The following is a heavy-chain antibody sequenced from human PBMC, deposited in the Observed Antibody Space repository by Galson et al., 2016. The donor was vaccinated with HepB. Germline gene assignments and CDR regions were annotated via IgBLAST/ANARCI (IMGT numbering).Heavy chain of an antibody. V-gene: IGHV4-39*01. J-gene: IGHJ4*02. Sequence: ETLSLTCTVSGGSIRSTTYYWGWIRQPPGKGLEWIENIYYSGYTKHNPSLKSRVTISVDTSKSQFSLNLSSVTPADTAVYYCARLPYGSNWSPLYYFDYWGQGSLVTVSS. CDR3: ARLPYGSNWSPLYYFDY. CDR2: IYYSGYT. CDR1: GGSIRSTTYY. D-gene: IGHD6-13*01.